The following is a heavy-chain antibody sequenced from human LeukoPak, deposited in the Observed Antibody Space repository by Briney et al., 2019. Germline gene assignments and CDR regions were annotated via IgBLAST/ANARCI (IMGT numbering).Heavy chain of an antibody. Sequence: GASVKVSCKASGGTFSSYAISWVRQAPGQGLEWMGGIIPIFGTANYAQKLQGRVTMTTDTSTSTAYMELRSLRSDDTAVYYCARDEGYGSYFYDYWGQGTLVTVSS. J-gene: IGHJ4*02. V-gene: IGHV1-69*05. CDR2: IIPIFGTA. CDR1: GGTFSSYA. D-gene: IGHD1-26*01. CDR3: ARDEGYGSYFYDY.